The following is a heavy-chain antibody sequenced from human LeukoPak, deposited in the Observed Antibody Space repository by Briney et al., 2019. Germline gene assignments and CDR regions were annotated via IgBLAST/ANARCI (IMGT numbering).Heavy chain of an antibody. CDR3: ARETVWPVDY. CDR1: EFTFSTYW. J-gene: IGHJ4*02. Sequence: PGRSLRLSCAASEFTFSTYWMHWVRQAPGKGLVWVSRISADGSTISYADSVKGRFTISRDNAKNTLYLQMNSLRVEDTAVYYCARETVWPVDYWGQGTLVTVTS. V-gene: IGHV3-74*01. CDR2: ISADGSTI. D-gene: IGHD2-21*01.